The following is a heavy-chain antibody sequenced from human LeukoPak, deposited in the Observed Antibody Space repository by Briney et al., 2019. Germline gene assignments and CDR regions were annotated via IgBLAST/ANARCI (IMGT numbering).Heavy chain of an antibody. V-gene: IGHV1-24*01. J-gene: IGHJ5*02. CDR2: FDPEDGET. D-gene: IGHD5-18*01. Sequence: ASVKVSCKVSGYTLTELSMHWVRQAPGKGLEWMGGFDPEDGETIYAQKFQGRVTMTEDTSTDTAYMELSSLRSEDTAVYYCATTAVLGGTAMVYNWFDPWGQGTLVTVSS. CDR1: GYTLTELS. CDR3: ATTAVLGGTAMVYNWFDP.